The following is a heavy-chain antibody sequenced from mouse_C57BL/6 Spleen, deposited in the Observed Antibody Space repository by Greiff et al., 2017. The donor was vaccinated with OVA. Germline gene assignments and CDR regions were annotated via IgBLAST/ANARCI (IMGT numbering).Heavy chain of an antibody. J-gene: IGHJ1*03. D-gene: IGHD1-1*01. CDR1: GIDFSRYW. V-gene: IGHV4-1*01. CDR2: INLDSSTI. CDR3: ADTVVATYWYFDV. Sequence: AASGIDFSRYWMSWVRRAPGKGLEWIGEINLDSSTINYAPSLKDKFIISRDNAKNTLYLQMSKVRSEDTSLYYCADTVVATYWYFDVWGTGTTVTVSS.